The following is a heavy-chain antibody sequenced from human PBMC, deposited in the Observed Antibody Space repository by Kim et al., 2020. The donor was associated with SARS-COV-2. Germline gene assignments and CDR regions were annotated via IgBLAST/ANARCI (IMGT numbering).Heavy chain of an antibody. CDR3: ARALYDYVWGSYRYGNDY. Sequence: KGRFTISRDNAKNSLYLQMNSLRAEDTAVYYCARALYDYVWGSYRYGNDYWGQGTLVTVSS. J-gene: IGHJ4*02. V-gene: IGHV3-11*06. D-gene: IGHD3-16*02.